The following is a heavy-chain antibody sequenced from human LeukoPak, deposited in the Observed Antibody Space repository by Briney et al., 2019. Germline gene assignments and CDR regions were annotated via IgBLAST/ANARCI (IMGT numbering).Heavy chain of an antibody. CDR1: GFTFSSYS. Sequence: GGSLRLSCAASGFTFSSYSMNWVRQAPGKGLEWVSSISSSSSYIYYADSVKGRFTISRDNSKNTLYLQMNSLRAEDTAVYYCAKDRDPTVTPWLDPWGQGTLVTVSS. J-gene: IGHJ5*02. D-gene: IGHD4-11*01. V-gene: IGHV3-21*04. CDR2: ISSSSSYI. CDR3: AKDRDPTVTPWLDP.